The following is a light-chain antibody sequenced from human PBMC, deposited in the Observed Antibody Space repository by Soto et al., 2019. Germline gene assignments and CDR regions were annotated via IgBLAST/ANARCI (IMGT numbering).Light chain of an antibody. CDR1: QPINRW. V-gene: IGKV1-12*01. Sequence: VYISVGAGSSNTSRSSQPINRWLAWYQQKPGKAPKLLIYAASSLHTGVPVRFSGSGSGTDFSLTVSSLQPEDCASYYCMQYKSCPGTFGWGTKVDIK. CDR3: MQYKSCPGT. J-gene: IGKJ4*01. CDR2: AAS.